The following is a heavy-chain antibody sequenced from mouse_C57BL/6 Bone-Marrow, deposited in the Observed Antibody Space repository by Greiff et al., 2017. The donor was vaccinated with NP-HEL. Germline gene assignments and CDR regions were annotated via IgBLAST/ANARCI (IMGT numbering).Heavy chain of an antibody. CDR2: FYPGDGDT. CDR3: ARGESWGAFFDY. D-gene: IGHD6-1*01. J-gene: IGHJ2*01. CDR1: GSTFSTSW. Sequence: QVQLQQSGPELVKPGASVKISCKASGSTFSTSWLNWMKQRPGKGLEWIGRFYPGDGDTPYRGNFGGKASLPADKSSNSAYMQLSSLTSEDSAVDFCARGESWGAFFDYWGQGTTLTVSS. V-gene: IGHV1-82*01.